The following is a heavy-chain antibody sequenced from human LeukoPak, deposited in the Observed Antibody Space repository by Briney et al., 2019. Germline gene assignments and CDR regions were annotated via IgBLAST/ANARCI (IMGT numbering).Heavy chain of an antibody. V-gene: IGHV4-31*03. CDR1: GGSISSGGYY. J-gene: IGHJ6*02. D-gene: IGHD2-2*01. CDR2: IYYSGST. Sequence: SETLSLTCTVSGGSISSGGYYWSWIRQPPGKGLEWIGYIYYSGSTYYNPSLKSRVTISVDTSKNQFSLKLSSVTAADTAVYYCARDNIVVVPAAMRGYYYGMDVWGQGTTVTVSS. CDR3: ARDNIVVVPAAMRGYYYGMDV.